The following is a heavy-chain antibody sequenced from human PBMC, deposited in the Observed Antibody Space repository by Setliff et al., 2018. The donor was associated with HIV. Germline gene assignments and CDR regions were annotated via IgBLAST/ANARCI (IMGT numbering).Heavy chain of an antibody. CDR3: AGSRGYFVQAD. Sequence: GGSLRLSCAASGFTFSTYWMSWVRQAPGKGLEWVANIKQDGSEKYYVGSVKGRVTISSDNAKNSLYLQMNSLRAEDTAVYYCAGSRGYFVQADWGQGTLVTVSS. J-gene: IGHJ4*02. CDR2: IKQDGSEK. V-gene: IGHV3-7*01. CDR1: GFTFSTYW. D-gene: IGHD1-1*01.